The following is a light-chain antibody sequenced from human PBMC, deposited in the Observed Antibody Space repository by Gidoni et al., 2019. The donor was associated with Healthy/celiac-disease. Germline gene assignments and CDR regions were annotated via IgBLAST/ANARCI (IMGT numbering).Light chain of an antibody. CDR1: QSISSY. J-gene: IGKJ2*01. CDR2: AAS. V-gene: IGKV1-39*01. CDR3: KQSYSTAF. Sequence: IHMTQSPSSLSASVGDRVTITCRASQSISSYLNWYQQKPGKAPKLLIYAASSLQSGVPSRFSGSGFGTDFTLTISSLQPEDFATYYCKQSYSTAFFGQGTKLEIK.